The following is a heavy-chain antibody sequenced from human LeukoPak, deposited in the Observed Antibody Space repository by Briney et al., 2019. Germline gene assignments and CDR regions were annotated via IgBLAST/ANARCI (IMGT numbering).Heavy chain of an antibody. CDR1: GYTFTSYG. D-gene: IGHD1-1*01. Sequence: SVKVSCKASGYTFTSYGISWVRQAPGQGLEWMGRIIPILGIANYAQKFQGRVTITADKSTSTAYMELSSLRSEDMAVYYCARDLTTGDDYYYYGMDVWGQGTTVTVSS. CDR2: IIPILGIA. J-gene: IGHJ6*02. CDR3: ARDLTTGDDYYYYGMDV. V-gene: IGHV1-69*04.